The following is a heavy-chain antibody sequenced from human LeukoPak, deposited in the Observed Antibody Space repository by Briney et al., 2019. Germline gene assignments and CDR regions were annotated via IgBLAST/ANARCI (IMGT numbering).Heavy chain of an antibody. D-gene: IGHD3-9*01. Sequence: GASVKVSCKASGYTFTSYGISWVRQAPGQGLEWMGWISAYNGNTNYAQKLQGRVTMTTDTSTSTAYMELRSLRSDDTAVYYCARYYDILTGYYNYYFDYWGQGTLVTVSS. J-gene: IGHJ4*02. V-gene: IGHV1-18*01. CDR2: ISAYNGNT. CDR1: GYTFTSYG. CDR3: ARYYDILTGYYNYYFDY.